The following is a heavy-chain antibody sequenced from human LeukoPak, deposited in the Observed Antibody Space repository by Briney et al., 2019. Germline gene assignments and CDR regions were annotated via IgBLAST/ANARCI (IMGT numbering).Heavy chain of an antibody. J-gene: IGHJ4*02. CDR1: GYTFTSYA. Sequence: ASVKVSCKASGYTFTSYAISWVRQAPGQGLEWMGGIIPIFGTANYAQKFQGRVTITADESTSTAYMELSSLRSEDTAVYYCATDRRWVPAAMIPREYYFDYWGQGTLVTVSS. V-gene: IGHV1-69*13. D-gene: IGHD2-2*01. CDR3: ATDRRWVPAAMIPREYYFDY. CDR2: IIPIFGTA.